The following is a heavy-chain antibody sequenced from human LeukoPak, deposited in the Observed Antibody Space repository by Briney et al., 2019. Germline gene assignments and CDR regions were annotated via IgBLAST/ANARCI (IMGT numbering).Heavy chain of an antibody. J-gene: IGHJ4*02. V-gene: IGHV1-2*02. CDR1: RYTFTGYY. D-gene: IGHD3-3*01. CDR2: INPNSGGT. CDR3: ARTHDFWSGYSYYFDY. Sequence: ASVKVSCKASRYTFTGYYMHWVRQAPGQGLEWMGWINPNSGGTNYAQKFQGRVTMTRDTSISTAYMELSRLRSDDTAVYYCARTHDFWSGYSYYFDYWGQGTLVTASS.